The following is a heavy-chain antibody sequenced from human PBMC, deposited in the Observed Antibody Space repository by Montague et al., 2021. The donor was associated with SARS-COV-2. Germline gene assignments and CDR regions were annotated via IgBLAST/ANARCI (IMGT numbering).Heavy chain of an antibody. V-gene: IGHV6-1*01. CDR1: GDSVSINRAT. J-gene: IGHJ6*02. CDR2: TYYRSKWYN. Sequence: CAISGDSVSINRATRNWVRQSPPRGLEWLGRTYYRSKWYNDYAVXLRGRVTINPDTSKNQFSLQLNSVTPEDTAIYYCTSGREGNYNVMDVWGQGTTVTVAS. CDR3: TSGREGNYNVMDV. D-gene: IGHD1-1*01.